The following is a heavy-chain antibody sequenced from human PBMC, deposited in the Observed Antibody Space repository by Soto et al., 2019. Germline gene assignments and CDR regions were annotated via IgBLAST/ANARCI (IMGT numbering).Heavy chain of an antibody. V-gene: IGHV1-8*01. Sequence: QVQLVQSGAEVKKPGASVKVSCKASGYTFTTYDINWVRQASGQGLEWMGWMNPNSGNTGYAQKCQGRVTMTRDTSIRTAYIELSSLRSEDTAVYYCATSGSGWYLYWGQGTLVTVSS. D-gene: IGHD6-19*01. CDR2: MNPNSGNT. CDR1: GYTFTTYD. J-gene: IGHJ4*02. CDR3: ATSGSGWYLY.